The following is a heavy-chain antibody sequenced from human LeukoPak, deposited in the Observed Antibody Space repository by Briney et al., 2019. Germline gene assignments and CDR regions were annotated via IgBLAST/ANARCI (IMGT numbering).Heavy chain of an antibody. CDR3: AGSGYTVFDY. CDR1: GFTFGSYS. J-gene: IGHJ4*02. V-gene: IGHV4-59*04. Sequence: GSLRLSCAASGFTFGSYSMNWVRQAPGKGLEWIGNIFYTGSTYYSPSLKSRVTISLDTSRNQFSLKLSSVTAADTAVYYCAGSGYTVFDYWGQGTLVTVSS. CDR2: IFYTGST. D-gene: IGHD3-22*01.